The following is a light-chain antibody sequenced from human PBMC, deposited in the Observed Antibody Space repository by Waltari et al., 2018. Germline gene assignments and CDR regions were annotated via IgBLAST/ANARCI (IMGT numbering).Light chain of an antibody. CDR1: SSAIGGYNS. J-gene: IGLJ2*01. V-gene: IGLV2-14*01. CDR3: SSYTSLTTLV. CDR2: EVS. Sequence: QSALTQPASVSGSPGQSITISCTGTSSAIGGYNSASWYQPHPGKAPKLLIYEVSNRPSGVSARFAGSNAGKTASLTISGLQAGDEAVYYCSSYTSLTTLVFGGGTKLTVL.